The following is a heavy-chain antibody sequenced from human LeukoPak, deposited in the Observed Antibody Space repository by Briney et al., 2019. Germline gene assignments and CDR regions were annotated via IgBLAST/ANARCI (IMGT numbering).Heavy chain of an antibody. CDR2: ISYDGSNK. D-gene: IGHD6-13*01. Sequence: GGSLRLSCAASGFTFSSYGMHWVRQAPGKGLEWVAVISYDGSNKYYADSVKGRFTISRDNSKNTLYLQMNSLRAEDTAVYYCAKDWSSSILCYYFDYWGQGTLVTVSS. CDR3: AKDWSSSILCYYFDY. J-gene: IGHJ4*02. CDR1: GFTFSSYG. V-gene: IGHV3-30*18.